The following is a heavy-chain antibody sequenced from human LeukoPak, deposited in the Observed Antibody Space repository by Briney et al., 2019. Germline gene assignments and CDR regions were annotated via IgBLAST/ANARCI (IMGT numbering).Heavy chain of an antibody. V-gene: IGHV3-21*01. CDR2: ISSSSSYI. Sequence: GGSLRLSCAASGFTFSSYSMNWVRQAPGKGLEWVSSISSSSSYIYYADSVKGRFTISRDNAKNSLYLQMNSLRAEDTAVYYCARGSYKEPDAFDIWGQGTMVTVSS. J-gene: IGHJ3*02. D-gene: IGHD1-14*01. CDR1: GFTFSSYS. CDR3: ARGSYKEPDAFDI.